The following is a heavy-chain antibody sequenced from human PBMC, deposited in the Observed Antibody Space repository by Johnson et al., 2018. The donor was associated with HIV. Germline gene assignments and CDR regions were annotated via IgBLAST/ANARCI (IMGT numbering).Heavy chain of an antibody. J-gene: IGHJ3*02. CDR2: IKQDGSEK. CDR1: GFTFSDYY. CDR3: ARDGNAFDI. V-gene: IGHV3-7*03. Sequence: VQLLESGGGLVKPGGSLRLSCAASGFTFSDYYMGWIRQAPGKGLEWVANIKQDGSEKYYVDSVKGRFTISRDNAKNSLYLQMNSLRAEDTAVYYCARDGNAFDIWGQGTMVTVSS. D-gene: IGHD1-14*01.